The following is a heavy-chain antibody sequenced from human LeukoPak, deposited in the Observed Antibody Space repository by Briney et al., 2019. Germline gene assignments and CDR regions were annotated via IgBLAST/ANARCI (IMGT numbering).Heavy chain of an antibody. Sequence: SETLSLTCTVSGGSISSYYWSWIRQPAGKGLEWIGRIYTSGSTNYNPSLKSRVTMSVDTSKNQFSLKLSSVTAADTAVYYCARGITMIGYNWFDPWGQGTLVTVSS. CDR2: IYTSGST. V-gene: IGHV4-4*07. CDR1: GGSISSYY. D-gene: IGHD3-22*01. J-gene: IGHJ5*02. CDR3: ARGITMIGYNWFDP.